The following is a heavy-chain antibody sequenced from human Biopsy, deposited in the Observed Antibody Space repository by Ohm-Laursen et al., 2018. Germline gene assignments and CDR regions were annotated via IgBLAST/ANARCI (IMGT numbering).Heavy chain of an antibody. J-gene: IGHJ4*02. CDR3: GNEVHGRDY. CDR1: GKTFRDYY. V-gene: IGHV4-34*08. D-gene: IGHD2-15*01. CDR2: INQSGRT. Sequence: SETLSLTREVYGKTFRDYYWSWIREPPGKGLEWIGQINQSGRTNYNPSLKSRVNISADKSNNQFSLKLTSVTSADTAVYFCGNEVHGRDYWGLGALVTVSS.